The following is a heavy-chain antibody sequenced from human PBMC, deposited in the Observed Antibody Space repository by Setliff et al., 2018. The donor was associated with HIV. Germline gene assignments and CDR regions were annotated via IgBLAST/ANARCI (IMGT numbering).Heavy chain of an antibody. CDR3: ARQPYPHLYYYMDV. J-gene: IGHJ6*03. V-gene: IGHV4-4*02. CDR2: IFHSGNT. CDR1: GGSISSSNW. Sequence: SETLSLTCAVSGGSISSSNWWSWVRQPPGKGLEWIGEIFHSGNTYYNPSLKSRVTISADKSKNQFSLKLSSVTAADTAVYYCARQPYPHLYYYMDVWGKGTTVTVSS.